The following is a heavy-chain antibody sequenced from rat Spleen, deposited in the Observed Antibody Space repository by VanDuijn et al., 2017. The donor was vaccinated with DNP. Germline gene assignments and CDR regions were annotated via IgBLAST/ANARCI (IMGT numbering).Heavy chain of an antibody. V-gene: IGHV4-2*01. D-gene: IGHD4-3*01. CDR2: INKDSSTI. J-gene: IGHJ2*01. CDR3: VRGPNFGSGPDYFDY. CDR1: GFDFNDYW. Sequence: EVKLVESGGGLVQPGRSLKVSCAASGFDFNDYWMAWVRQAPGKGLEWIGDINKDSSTINYSPSLKDKFTISRDHAQNTLYLQMSRLGSEDTAFYYCVRGPNFGSGPDYFDYWGHGVMVTVSS.